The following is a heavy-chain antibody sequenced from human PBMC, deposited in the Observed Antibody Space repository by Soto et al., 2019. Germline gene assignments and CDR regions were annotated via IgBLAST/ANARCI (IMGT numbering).Heavy chain of an antibody. CDR1: GGTLRGYH. V-gene: IGHV4-34*01. CDR3: ARGVGYTYGPAVY. J-gene: IGHJ4*02. CDR2: INHSGST. Sequence: XTLSIRSGVSGGTLRGYHCAWIRQPQGKGLELIGEINHSGSTHYNPSLKSRVTISVDTSKNQFYLKLTSVTSAYTAVYYCARGVGYTYGPAVYWGQATLGTVS. D-gene: IGHD4-17*01.